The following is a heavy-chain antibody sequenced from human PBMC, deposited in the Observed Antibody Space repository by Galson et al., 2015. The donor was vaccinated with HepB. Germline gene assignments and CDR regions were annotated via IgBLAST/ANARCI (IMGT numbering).Heavy chain of an antibody. J-gene: IGHJ6*02. CDR1: GFNFSNYA. D-gene: IGHD2-2*01. Sequence: SLRLSCAASGFNFSNYAMTWVRQAPGKGLEWVSTMSGIGGAKYYADSVKGRFTVSRDTSKNTLHLQMNSLRAEDTAIYYCAEDRSTHFYYGLDVWGLGTTVTVSS. CDR3: AEDRSTHFYYGLDV. CDR2: MSGIGGAK. V-gene: IGHV3-23*01.